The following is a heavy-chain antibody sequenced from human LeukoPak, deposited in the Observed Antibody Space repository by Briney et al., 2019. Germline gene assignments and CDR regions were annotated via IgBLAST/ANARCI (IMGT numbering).Heavy chain of an antibody. CDR2: IYHSGST. CDR3: ARARGYYDSSGYRFDY. J-gene: IGHJ4*02. Sequence: SETLSLTCAVSGGSISSGGYSWSWIRQPPGKGLEWIGYIYHSGSTYYNPSLKSRVTISVDTSKNQFSLKLSSVTAADTAVYYCARARGYYDSSGYRFDYWGQGTLVTVSS. D-gene: IGHD3-22*01. V-gene: IGHV4-30-2*01. CDR1: GGSISSGGYS.